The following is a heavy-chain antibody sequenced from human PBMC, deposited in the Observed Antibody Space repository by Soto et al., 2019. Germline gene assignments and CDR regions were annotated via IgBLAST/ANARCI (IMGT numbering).Heavy chain of an antibody. CDR2: ISSSSSTI. CDR3: ARSIYSGSFRWFDP. D-gene: IGHD6-6*01. Sequence: PGGSLRLSCAVSGFTFSSYSMNWVRQAPGKGLEWVSYISSSSSTIYYADSVKGRFTISRDNAKNSLYLQMNSLRDEDTAVYYCARSIYSGSFRWFDPWGQGTLVTVSS. CDR1: GFTFSSYS. J-gene: IGHJ5*02. V-gene: IGHV3-48*02.